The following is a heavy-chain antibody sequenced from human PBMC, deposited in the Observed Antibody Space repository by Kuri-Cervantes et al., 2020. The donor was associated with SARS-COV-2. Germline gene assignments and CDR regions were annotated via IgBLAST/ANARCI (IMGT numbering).Heavy chain of an antibody. D-gene: IGHD1-14*01. CDR1: GGSFSGYY. Sequence: SETLSLTCAVYGGSFSGYYWSWIRQPPGKGLEWIGDINHSGSTNYNPSLKSRVTISVDTSKNQFTLKLSSVTVADTAVYYCARHRWFDPWGKGTLVTVSS. J-gene: IGHJ5*02. V-gene: IGHV4-34*01. CDR3: ARHRWFDP. CDR2: INHSGST.